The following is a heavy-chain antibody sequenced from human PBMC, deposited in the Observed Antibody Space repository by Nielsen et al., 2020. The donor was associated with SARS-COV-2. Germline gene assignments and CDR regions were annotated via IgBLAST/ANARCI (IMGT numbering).Heavy chain of an antibody. Sequence: GESLKISCAASGFTFSSYGMHWVRQAPGKGLEWVAVISYDGSNKYYADSVKGRFTISRDNSKNTLYLQMNSLRAEDTAVYYCARDLPSLIAVAGMVNYWGQGTLVTVSS. CDR3: ARDLPSLIAVAGMVNY. CDR1: GFTFSSYG. J-gene: IGHJ4*02. CDR2: ISYDGSNK. D-gene: IGHD6-19*01. V-gene: IGHV3-30*03.